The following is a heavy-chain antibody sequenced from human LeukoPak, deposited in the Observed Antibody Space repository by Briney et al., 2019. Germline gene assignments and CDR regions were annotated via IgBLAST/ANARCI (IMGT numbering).Heavy chain of an antibody. D-gene: IGHD3-10*01. J-gene: IGHJ4*02. CDR2: INHSGST. Sequence: PSETLSLTCAVYGGSFSGYYWSWIRQPPGKGLEWIGEINHSGSTYYNPSLKSRVTISVDTSKNQFSLKLSSVTAADTAVYYCARERLVDYYGSGSYDYWGQGTLVTVSS. V-gene: IGHV4-34*01. CDR1: GGSFSGYY. CDR3: ARERLVDYYGSGSYDY.